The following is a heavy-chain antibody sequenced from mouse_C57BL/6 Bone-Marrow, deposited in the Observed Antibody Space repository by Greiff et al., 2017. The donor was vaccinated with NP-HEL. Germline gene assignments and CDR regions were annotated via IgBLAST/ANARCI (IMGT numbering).Heavy chain of an antibody. CDR1: GFTFSSYA. J-gene: IGHJ1*03. CDR2: ISDGGSYT. CDR3: ASPIYYYGSSYRYFDV. Sequence: EVQRVESGGGLVKPGGSLKLSCAASGFTFSSYAMSWVRQTPEKRLEWVATISDGGSYTYYPDNVKGRFTISRDNAKNNLYLQMSHLKSEDTAMYYCASPIYYYGSSYRYFDVWGTGTTVTVSS. D-gene: IGHD1-1*01. V-gene: IGHV5-4*01.